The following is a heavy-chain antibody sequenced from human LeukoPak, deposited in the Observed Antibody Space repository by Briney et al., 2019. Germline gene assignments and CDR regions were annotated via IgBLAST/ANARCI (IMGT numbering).Heavy chain of an antibody. CDR3: ARTYGPYYYYYMDV. J-gene: IGHJ6*03. CDR1: GGSISSYY. D-gene: IGHD4-17*01. V-gene: IGHV4-59*01. Sequence: ASETLSLTCTVSGGSISSYYWSWIRQPPGKGLEWIGYIYYSGSTNYNPSLKSRVTISVDTSKNQFSLKLSSVTAADTAVYYCARTYGPYYYYYMDVWGKGTTVTVSS. CDR2: IYYSGST.